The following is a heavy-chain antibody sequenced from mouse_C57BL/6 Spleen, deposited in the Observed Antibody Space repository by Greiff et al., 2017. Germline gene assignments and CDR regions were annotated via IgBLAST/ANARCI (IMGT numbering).Heavy chain of an antibody. CDR2: IHPNSGST. V-gene: IGHV1-64*01. CDR3: ARSGRNHSTSYAMDY. Sequence: QVQLQQPGAELVKPGASVKLSCKASGYTFTSYWMHWVKQRPGQGLEWIGMIHPNSGSTNYNEKFKSKATLTVDKSSSTAYMQLSSLTSEDSAVYYCARSGRNHSTSYAMDYWGQGTSVTVSS. D-gene: IGHD5-1*01. J-gene: IGHJ4*01. CDR1: GYTFTSYW.